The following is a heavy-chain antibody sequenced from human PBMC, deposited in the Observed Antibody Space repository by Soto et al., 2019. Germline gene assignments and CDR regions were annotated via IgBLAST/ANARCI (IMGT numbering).Heavy chain of an antibody. J-gene: IGHJ5*02. Sequence: ASVKVSCKXSGYTFTGYFMHWVRQAPGQGLEWMGWINPNSGATKYAQKFQGRVTLSRDTSIRTAYMELSGLKSDDTAVYYCARGGGTILAPLPWGQGTLVTVSS. CDR1: GYTFTGYF. D-gene: IGHD3-3*01. CDR3: ARGGGTILAPLP. V-gene: IGHV1-2*02. CDR2: INPNSGAT.